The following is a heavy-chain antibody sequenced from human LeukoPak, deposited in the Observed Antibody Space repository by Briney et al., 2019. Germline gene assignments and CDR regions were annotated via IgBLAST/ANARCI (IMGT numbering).Heavy chain of an antibody. CDR3: AKPVAGSSSGAFNI. V-gene: IGHV3-23*01. Sequence: GGSLRLSCAASGFTLSSYSMDWVRQAPGKGLEWVSGLTSSGGTTYYADSVKGRFTISRDNSRSTLYLQTNSLRVEDTAVYYCAKPVAGSSSGAFNIWGQGTMVTVSS. D-gene: IGHD6-19*01. J-gene: IGHJ3*02. CDR1: GFTLSSYS. CDR2: LTSSGGTT.